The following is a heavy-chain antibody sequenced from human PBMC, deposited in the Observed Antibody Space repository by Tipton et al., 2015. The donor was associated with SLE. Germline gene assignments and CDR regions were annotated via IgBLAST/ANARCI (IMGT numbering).Heavy chain of an antibody. Sequence: TLSLTCTVTGASSSSYYWSWIRQPPGKGLEWIGYIYYSGRTNNNPSLQSRVTISVDTSKNQFSLKLSSVTAADTAVYYCARVRNYFDLWGRGTLVTVSS. CDR3: ARVRNYFDL. V-gene: IGHV4-59*12. CDR2: IYYSGRT. J-gene: IGHJ2*01. D-gene: IGHD2/OR15-2a*01. CDR1: GASSSSYY.